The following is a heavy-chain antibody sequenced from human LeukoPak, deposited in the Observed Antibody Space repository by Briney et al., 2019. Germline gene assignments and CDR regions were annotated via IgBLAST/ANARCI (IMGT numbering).Heavy chain of an antibody. CDR1: GYTFTGYY. CDR2: INPNSGGT. CDR3: AREGGEEDGYHMYYFDY. V-gene: IGHV1-2*02. D-gene: IGHD5-24*01. Sequence: GASVKVSCKASGYTFTGYYMHWVRQAPGQGLEWMGWINPNSGGTNYAQKFQGRVTMTRDTSISTAYMELSRLRSDDTAVYYCAREGGEEDGYHMYYFDYWGQGTLVTVSS. J-gene: IGHJ4*02.